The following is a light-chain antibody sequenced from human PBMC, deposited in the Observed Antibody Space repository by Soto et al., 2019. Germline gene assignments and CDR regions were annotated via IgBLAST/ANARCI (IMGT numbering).Light chain of an antibody. CDR3: SSYTRSSTYV. V-gene: IGLV2-14*01. CDR2: DVS. J-gene: IGLJ1*01. Sequence: QSALTQPASVSGSPGQSITISCTGTSSDVGGYNYVSWYQQHPGKAPKLMIYDVSNRPSGVSNRFSGSKSGNTASLTISGLQAVDEADYYCSSYTRSSTYVFG. CDR1: SSDVGGYNY.